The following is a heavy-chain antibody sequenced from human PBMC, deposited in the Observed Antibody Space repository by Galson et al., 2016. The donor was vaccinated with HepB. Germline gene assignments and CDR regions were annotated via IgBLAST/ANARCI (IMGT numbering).Heavy chain of an antibody. CDR1: GFTFNTYG. V-gene: IGHV3-48*04. Sequence: SLRLSCADSGFTFNTYGMNWVRQAPGKGLEWVSYISSASSIKYYADSVKGRFTISRDNAKNSLYLQMNSLRAEDTAVYYCASIFRYSSSQHPGYWGQGTLVTVSS. CDR2: ISSASSIK. CDR3: ASIFRYSSSQHPGY. D-gene: IGHD6-13*01. J-gene: IGHJ4*02.